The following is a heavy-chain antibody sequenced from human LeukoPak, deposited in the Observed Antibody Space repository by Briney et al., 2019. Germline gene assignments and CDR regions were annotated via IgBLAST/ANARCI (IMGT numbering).Heavy chain of an antibody. CDR3: ARNTHNYGGPLDY. CDR1: GFTFSSYS. D-gene: IGHD4-11*01. CDR2: ISSHSSTT. J-gene: IGHJ4*02. Sequence: GGSLRLSCAASGFTFSSYSMNWVRQAPGKGLEWISYISSHSSTTYYADSVKGRFTISRDNAKNSLYLQMNSLRAEDTAVYYCARNTHNYGGPLDYWGQGTLVTVSS. V-gene: IGHV3-48*04.